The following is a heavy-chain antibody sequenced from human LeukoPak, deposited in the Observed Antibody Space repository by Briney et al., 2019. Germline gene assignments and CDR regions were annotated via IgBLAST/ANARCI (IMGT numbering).Heavy chain of an antibody. Sequence: SETLSLTCAVYGGCFSGDYWSWSRQPPGKGLEWIGEINHSGSTKYNASLKSRVTISVDTSKNQFSLKVKSVTAADTAVYYCARRGSTDERYCTTTTCSTFRHWGHGTLVTVSS. CDR1: GGCFSGDY. CDR2: INHSGST. CDR3: ARRGSTDERYCTTTTCSTFRH. J-gene: IGHJ4*01. D-gene: IGHD2-2*01. V-gene: IGHV4-34*01.